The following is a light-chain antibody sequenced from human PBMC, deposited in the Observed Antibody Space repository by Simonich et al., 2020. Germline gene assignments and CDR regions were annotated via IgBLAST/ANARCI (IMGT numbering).Light chain of an antibody. V-gene: IGKV3-15*01. CDR1: QSGSSN. CDR2: GAS. Sequence: EIVMTQSPATLSVSPGERATLSCRASQSGSSNLAWYQQKPGQAPRLLIYGASTRATGIPARFSGSGSGTEFTLTISSLQSEDFAVYYCQQYGSSPPYTFGQGTKLEIK. J-gene: IGKJ2*01. CDR3: QQYGSSPPYT.